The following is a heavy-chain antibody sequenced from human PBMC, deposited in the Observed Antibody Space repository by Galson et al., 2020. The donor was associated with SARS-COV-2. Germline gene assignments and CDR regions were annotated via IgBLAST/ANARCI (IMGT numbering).Heavy chain of an antibody. CDR3: AKAGGEVGGMFDP. CDR2: LYYGGTT. J-gene: IGHJ5*02. D-gene: IGHD1-26*01. Sequence: SETLSLTCTVSGASISSSRYYWGWIRQPPGKGLEWIGSLYYGGTTYYNPSLKSRVTISVDTSKNQFSLKLSSMTAADTAVYFCAKAGGEVGGMFDPWGQGNPVTVS. V-gene: IGHV4-39*07. CDR1: GASISSSRYY.